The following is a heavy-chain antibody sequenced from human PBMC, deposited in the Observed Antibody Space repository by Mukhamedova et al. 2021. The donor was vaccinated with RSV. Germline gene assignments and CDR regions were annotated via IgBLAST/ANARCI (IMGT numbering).Heavy chain of an antibody. V-gene: IGHV4-59*08. J-gene: IGHJ6*01. CDR2: IYYSGST. CDR3: ARRIAAAGYYYYGMDV. D-gene: IGHD6-13*01. Sequence: GKGLEWIGYIYYSGSTNYNPSLKSRVTISVDTSKNQFSLKLSSVTAADTAVYYCARRIAAAGYYYYGMDVWGQGTPVTVSS.